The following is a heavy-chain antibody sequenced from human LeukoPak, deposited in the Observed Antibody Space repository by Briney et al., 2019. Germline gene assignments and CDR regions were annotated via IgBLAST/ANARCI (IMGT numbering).Heavy chain of an antibody. CDR3: AREWNYETNGYFFYY. V-gene: IGHV1-69*13. CDR1: GDTFSRYG. D-gene: IGHD3-22*01. CDR2: IIPLFGTA. J-gene: IGHJ4*02. Sequence: SVKVSCTASGDTFSRYGISWVRQAPGQGLEWMGGIIPLFGTANYAQKFQGRVTITADESTSTVYMELNSLRFEDTAVYYCAREWNYETNGYFFYYWGQGTLVTVSS.